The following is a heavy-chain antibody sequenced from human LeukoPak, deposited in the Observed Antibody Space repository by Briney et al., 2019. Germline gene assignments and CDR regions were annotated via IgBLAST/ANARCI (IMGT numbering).Heavy chain of an antibody. CDR2: ISKSGEST. Sequence: GGSLRLSCTAAGFTFNSYAMNWFRQAPGKGLEWVSAISKSGESTYYASSVKGRFTISRDNSKNTQYLQMNSLRADDTAVYYCARGLPALFQFDYWGQGTLVTVSS. CDR1: GFTFNSYA. V-gene: IGHV3-23*01. J-gene: IGHJ4*02. CDR3: ARGLPALFQFDY. D-gene: IGHD2-2*01.